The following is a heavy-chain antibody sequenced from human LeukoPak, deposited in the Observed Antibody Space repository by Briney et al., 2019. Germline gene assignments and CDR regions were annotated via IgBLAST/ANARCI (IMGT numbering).Heavy chain of an antibody. CDR1: GFTFSSYA. CDR3: ARESSLFHAFDI. CDR2: ISYDGSNK. Sequence: GRSLRLSCAASGFTFSSYAMHWVRQAPGKGLEWVAVISYDGSNKYYADSVKGRFTISRDNSKNTLYLQMNSLRAEDTAVYYCARESSLFHAFDIWGQGTMVTVSS. J-gene: IGHJ3*02. V-gene: IGHV3-30-3*01. D-gene: IGHD3-10*01.